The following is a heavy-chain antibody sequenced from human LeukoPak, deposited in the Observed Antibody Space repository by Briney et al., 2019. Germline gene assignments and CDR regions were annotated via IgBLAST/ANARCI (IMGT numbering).Heavy chain of an antibody. Sequence: SETLSLTCTVSGGSISSYYWSWIRQPPGKGLEWIGYIYYSGSTNYNPSLKSRVTISVDTSKNQFSLKLSSVTAADTAVYYCARGHSSSWYYFDFWGQGTLVTVSS. CDR2: IYYSGST. CDR3: ARGHSSSWYYFDF. V-gene: IGHV4-59*01. CDR1: GGSISSYY. D-gene: IGHD6-13*01. J-gene: IGHJ4*02.